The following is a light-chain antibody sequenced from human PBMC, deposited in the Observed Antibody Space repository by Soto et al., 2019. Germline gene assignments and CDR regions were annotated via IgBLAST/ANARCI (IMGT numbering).Light chain of an antibody. CDR2: SNT. CDR1: TSSIGAHSD. CDR3: QYSATSLSRLFV. J-gene: IGLJ1*01. Sequence: QSALTQPPSVSGSPGQRVTISCTGGTSSIGAHSDIHWYQHLPGKAPKLLISSNTHRPSGVPDRFSGSQSGTSASLAITGLQAEDEGDYYCQYSATSLSRLFVFGSGTKVTVL. V-gene: IGLV1-40*01.